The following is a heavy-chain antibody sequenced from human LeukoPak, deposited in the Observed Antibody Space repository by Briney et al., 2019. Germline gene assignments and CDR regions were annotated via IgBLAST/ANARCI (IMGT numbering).Heavy chain of an antibody. CDR3: ARGPQWLNY. D-gene: IGHD6-19*01. CDR2: TYYRSKWYS. V-gene: IGHV6-1*01. CDR1: GDSVSSDSTT. J-gene: IGHJ4*02. Sequence: SQTLSLTCAISGDSVSSDSTTWNWIRQSPSRGLEWLGRTYYRSKWYSAYAVSVKSRISINSDTSKNQFSLQLNSVTPEDTAIYYCARGPQWLNYWGQGTLVTVSS.